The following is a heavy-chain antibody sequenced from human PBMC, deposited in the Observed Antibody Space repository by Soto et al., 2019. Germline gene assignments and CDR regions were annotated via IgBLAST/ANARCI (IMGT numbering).Heavy chain of an antibody. Sequence: GGSLRLSCAASGFTFSSYGMHWVRQAPGKGLEWVAVISYDGSNKYYADSVKGRFTISRDNSKNTLYLQMNSLRAEDTAVYYCAKDLGCSSAPDYWGQGTIVTVYS. V-gene: IGHV3-30*18. CDR3: AKDLGCSSAPDY. CDR2: ISYDGSNK. D-gene: IGHD6-19*01. J-gene: IGHJ4*02. CDR1: GFTFSSYG.